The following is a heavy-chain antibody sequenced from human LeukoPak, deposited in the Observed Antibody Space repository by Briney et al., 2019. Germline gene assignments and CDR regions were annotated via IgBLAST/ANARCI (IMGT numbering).Heavy chain of an antibody. D-gene: IGHD6-13*01. CDR1: GGSISSSSYY. CDR3: ARVGGVSSWYEAFDI. J-gene: IGHJ3*02. CDR2: IYYSGST. Sequence: SETLSLTCTVSGGSISSSSYYWGWIRQPPGKGLEWIGSIYYSGSTNYNPSLKSRVTISVDTSKNQFSLKLSSVTAADTAVYYCARVGGVSSWYEAFDIWGQGTMVTVSS. V-gene: IGHV4-39*07.